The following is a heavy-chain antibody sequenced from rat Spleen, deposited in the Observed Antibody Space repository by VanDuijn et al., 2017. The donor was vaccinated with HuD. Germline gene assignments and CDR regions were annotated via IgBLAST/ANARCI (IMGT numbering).Heavy chain of an antibody. Sequence: EVQLVESGGDLVQPGRSVKLSCAASGFTFSNYGMAWVRQSPKKGLEWVASITYEGGTTYYGDSVKGRFTISRDNAKSTLYLQMDSLRSEDTATYYCARHYGGYSEYVMDAWGQGASVTVSS. CDR2: ITYEGGTT. D-gene: IGHD1-11*01. CDR3: ARHYGGYSEYVMDA. CDR1: GFTFSNYG. J-gene: IGHJ4*01. V-gene: IGHV5-22*01.